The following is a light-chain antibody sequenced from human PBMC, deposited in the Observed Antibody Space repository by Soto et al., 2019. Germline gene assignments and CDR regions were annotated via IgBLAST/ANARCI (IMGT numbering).Light chain of an antibody. Sequence: QSVLTQPPSVCGSPGQSVAISCTGTSSDVGSYNRVSWYQQPPGTAPKVMIYEVSNRPSGVPDRFSGSKSGNTASLKISGIQAEDEDDYYCSSYTSSSTYVFGTGTKVKVL. V-gene: IGLV2-18*02. CDR2: EVS. CDR3: SSYTSSSTYV. J-gene: IGLJ1*01. CDR1: SSDVGSYNR.